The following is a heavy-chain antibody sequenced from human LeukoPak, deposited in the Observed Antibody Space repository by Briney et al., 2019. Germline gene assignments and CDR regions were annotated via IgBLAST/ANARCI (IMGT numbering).Heavy chain of an antibody. V-gene: IGHV3-33*08. Sequence: GGSLRLSCAASGFTFSSHGMHWVRQAPGKGLEWVAVIWYDGSKKYYADSVKGRFTISRDDSKNTLYLQMSSLRAEDTAVYYCAGEDSRVWHVAYWGQGTLVTVSS. J-gene: IGHJ4*02. D-gene: IGHD6-19*01. CDR3: AGEDSRVWHVAY. CDR2: IWYDGSKK. CDR1: GFTFSSHG.